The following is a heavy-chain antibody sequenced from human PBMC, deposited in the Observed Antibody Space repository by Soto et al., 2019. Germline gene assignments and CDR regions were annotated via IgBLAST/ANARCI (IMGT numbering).Heavy chain of an antibody. CDR2: ISYDGSNK. Sequence: QVQLVESGGGVVQPGRSLRLSCAASGFTFSSYAMHWVRQAPGKGLEWVAVISYDGSNKYYADSVKGRFTISRDNSKNTLYLQMNSLRAEDTAVYYCARTYYYDSSGYKPFAYWGQGTLVTVSS. J-gene: IGHJ4*02. CDR3: ARTYYYDSSGYKPFAY. D-gene: IGHD3-22*01. CDR1: GFTFSSYA. V-gene: IGHV3-30-3*01.